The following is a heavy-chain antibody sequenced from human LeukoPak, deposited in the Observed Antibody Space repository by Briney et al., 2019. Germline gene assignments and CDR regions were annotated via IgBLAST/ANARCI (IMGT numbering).Heavy chain of an antibody. CDR1: GFTFSAYA. D-gene: IGHD3-22*01. CDR2: MSGSGGMT. J-gene: IGHJ4*02. V-gene: IGHV3-23*01. Sequence: GGSLRLSCAVSGFTFSAYAMSWVRQAPGKGLEWVSAMSGSGGMTYYADSVKGRFSISRDNSKNTLHLQMNSLRDEDTAVHYCAKGAMPYYDGSGYNYFDYWGQGTPVTVSS. CDR3: AKGAMPYYDGSGYNYFDY.